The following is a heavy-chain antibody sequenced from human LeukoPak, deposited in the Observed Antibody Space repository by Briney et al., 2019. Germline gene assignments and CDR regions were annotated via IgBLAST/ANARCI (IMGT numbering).Heavy chain of an antibody. D-gene: IGHD5-12*01. CDR2: ISYDGSNK. V-gene: IGHV3-30*18. CDR1: GFTFSSYG. Sequence: GGSLRLSCAASGFTFSSYGMHWVRQAPGKGLEWVAVISYDGSNKYYADSVKSRFTISRDNSKNTLYLQMNSLRAEDTAVYYCAKAFVRADIVAHDAFDIWGQGTMVTVSS. J-gene: IGHJ3*02. CDR3: AKAFVRADIVAHDAFDI.